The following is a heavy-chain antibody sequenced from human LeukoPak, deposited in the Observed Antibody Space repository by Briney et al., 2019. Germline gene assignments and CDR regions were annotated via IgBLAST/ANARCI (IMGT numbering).Heavy chain of an antibody. V-gene: IGHV4-61*08. CDR1: GGSISSGGYS. CDR2: IYYSGST. J-gene: IGHJ4*02. CDR3: ARSGDYYDSSGVHR. D-gene: IGHD3-22*01. Sequence: SETLSLTCAVSGGSISSGGYSWSWIRQPPGKGLEWIGYIYYSGSTNYDPSLKSRVTISVDTSKNQFSLKLSSVTAADTAVYYCARSGDYYDSSGVHRWGQGTLVTVSS.